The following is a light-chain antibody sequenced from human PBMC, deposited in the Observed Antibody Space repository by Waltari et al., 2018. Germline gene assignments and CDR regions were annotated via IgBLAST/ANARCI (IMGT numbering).Light chain of an antibody. CDR1: NNDVRHSPL. Sequence: QSALPQPASMSASPGQSITISRTATNNDVRHSPLVSWYQQHPGRAPKLLIFQGTKRPSEVSGRFSGSKSADTASLTISGLQPEDEADYYCCSYAGTWLFGGGTKVTVL. CDR3: CSYAGTWL. J-gene: IGLJ3*02. V-gene: IGLV2-23*01. CDR2: QGT.